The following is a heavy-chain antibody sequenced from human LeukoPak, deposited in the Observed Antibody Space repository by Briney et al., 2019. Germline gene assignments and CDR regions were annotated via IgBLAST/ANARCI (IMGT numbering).Heavy chain of an antibody. CDR2: IYYSGST. CDR1: GGSISSGGYY. D-gene: IGHD3-10*01. CDR3: ARGHYYARPAFDI. J-gene: IGHJ3*02. V-gene: IGHV4-31*03. Sequence: SQTLSLTCTVSGGSISSGGYYWSWIRQHPGKGLEWIGYIYYSGSTYHNPSLKSRVTISVDTSKNQFSLKLSSVTAADTAVYYCARGHYYARPAFDIWGQGTMVTVSS.